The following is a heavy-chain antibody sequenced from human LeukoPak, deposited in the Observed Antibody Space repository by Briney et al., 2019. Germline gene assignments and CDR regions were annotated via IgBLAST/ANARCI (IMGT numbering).Heavy chain of an antibody. CDR1: GFTFSSYS. Sequence: GGSLRLSCAASGFTFSSYSMNWVRQAPGKGLEWVSSISSSSSYIYHADSVKGRFTISRDNAKNSLYLQMNSLRAEDTAVYYCARDLDYGDPSDYWGQGTLVTVSS. CDR2: ISSSSSYI. V-gene: IGHV3-21*01. J-gene: IGHJ4*02. CDR3: ARDLDYGDPSDY. D-gene: IGHD4-17*01.